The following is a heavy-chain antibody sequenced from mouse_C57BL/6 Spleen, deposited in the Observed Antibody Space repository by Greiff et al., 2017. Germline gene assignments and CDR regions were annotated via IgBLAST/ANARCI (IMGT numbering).Heavy chain of an antibody. CDR1: GFTFSSYA. J-gene: IGHJ4*01. CDR2: ISDGGSYT. Sequence: EVKLMESGGGLVKPGGSLKLSCAASGFTFSSYAMSWVRQTPEKRLEWVATISDGGSYTYYPDNVKGRFTISRDNAKNNMYLQMSHLKSEDTSMYYCDRGNGSYAMDYWGQGTSVTVSS. CDR3: DRGNGSYAMDY. V-gene: IGHV5-4*03. D-gene: IGHD2-1*01.